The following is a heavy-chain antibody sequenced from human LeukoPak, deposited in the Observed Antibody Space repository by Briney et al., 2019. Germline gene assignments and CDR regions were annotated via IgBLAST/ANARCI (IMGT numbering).Heavy chain of an antibody. V-gene: IGHV1-69*05. CDR2: IILIFGTA. CDR1: GGTFSSYA. J-gene: IGHJ4*02. CDR3: ARDSLHRVATISPHFDY. Sequence: SVKVSCKASGGTFSSYAISWVRQAPGQGLEWIGGIILIFGTANYAQKFQGRVTITTDESTSTAYMELSSLRSEDTAVYYCARDSLHRVATISPHFDYWGQGTLVTVSS. D-gene: IGHD5-12*01.